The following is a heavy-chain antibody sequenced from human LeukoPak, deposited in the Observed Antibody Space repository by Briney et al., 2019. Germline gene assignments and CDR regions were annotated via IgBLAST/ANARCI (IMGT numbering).Heavy chain of an antibody. CDR1: GFTFRSYG. CDR2: ISGSGGGT. Sequence: GGSLRLSCAASGFTFRSYGMSWVRQAPGKGLEWVSAISGSGGGTYYADSVKGRFTISRDNFKNTLYLQMNSLRAEDTAVYYCAKNHDYGALRGYFDYWGQGTLVTVSS. V-gene: IGHV3-23*01. CDR3: AKNHDYGALRGYFDY. J-gene: IGHJ4*02. D-gene: IGHD4-17*01.